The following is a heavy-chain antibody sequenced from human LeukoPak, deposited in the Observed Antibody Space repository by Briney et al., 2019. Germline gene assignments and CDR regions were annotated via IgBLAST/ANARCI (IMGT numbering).Heavy chain of an antibody. CDR1: GASITNSNYF. J-gene: IGHJ4*02. V-gene: IGHV4-39*01. CDR2: VFYNGNT. CDR3: ARRSPLVVVTAAHYYDY. D-gene: IGHD2-21*02. Sequence: SEPLSLPCTVFGASITNSNYFWGWILQPPGQGLEWIGEVFYNGNTHYNPSLKCRVIISTDTSKDQFSLTLTAVTASDTAIYYRARRSPLVVVTAAHYYDYWGQGTLVTVSS.